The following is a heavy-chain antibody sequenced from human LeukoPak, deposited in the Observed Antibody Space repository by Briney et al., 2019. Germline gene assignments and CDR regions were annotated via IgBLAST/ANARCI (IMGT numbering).Heavy chain of an antibody. Sequence: ASVKVSCKASGYTFTGYYMHWVRQAPGQGPEWMGWINPDSGGSKYGQKFQGRVTFTSDTSSTTIYMEVRSLKSDDTAVYYCARDMTGGIWARATSFDHWGQGTLVTVSS. CDR1: GYTFTGYY. J-gene: IGHJ4*02. D-gene: IGHD1-14*01. CDR3: ARDMTGGIWARATSFDH. V-gene: IGHV1-2*02. CDR2: INPDSGGS.